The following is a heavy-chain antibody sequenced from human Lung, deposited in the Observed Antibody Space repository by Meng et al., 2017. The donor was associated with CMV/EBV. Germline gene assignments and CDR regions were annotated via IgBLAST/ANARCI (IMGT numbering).Heavy chain of an antibody. CDR1: GGSISSSDYY. D-gene: IGHD3-22*01. CDR3: ARDYKYDTSPFDY. V-gene: IGHV4-39*07. CDR2: IHYDGTT. Sequence: SETXSLXCTVSGGSISSSDYYWAWLRQTPGKGLEDFGSIHYDGTTYYNPSLKSRVTMSLDASKNQFSLRLSSVTAADTAVYYCARDYKYDTSPFDYWGRGTXVTVYS. J-gene: IGHJ4*02.